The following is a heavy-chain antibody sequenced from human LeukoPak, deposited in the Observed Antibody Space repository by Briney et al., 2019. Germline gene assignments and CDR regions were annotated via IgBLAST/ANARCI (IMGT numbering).Heavy chain of an antibody. CDR3: ARSPLGWFDP. CDR2: IYPGDSDT. V-gene: IGHV5-51*01. D-gene: IGHD3-3*01. CDR1: GYSFTCYW. J-gene: IGHJ5*02. Sequence: GEPLKISCKGSGYSFTCYWIVGVRQMPGKGLEWMGIIYPGDSDTRYSPSFQGQVTISADKSISTAYLQWSSLKASDTAMYYCARSPLGWFDPWGQGTLVTVSS.